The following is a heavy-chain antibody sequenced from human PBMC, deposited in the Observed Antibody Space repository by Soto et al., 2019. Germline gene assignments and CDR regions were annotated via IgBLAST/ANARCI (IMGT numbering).Heavy chain of an antibody. D-gene: IGHD2-21*02. CDR2: ISYDGSTK. CDR1: GFTFSSYG. Sequence: QVQLVESGGGVVQPGRSLRLSCAASGFTFSSYGMHWVRHAPGKGLEWVAVISYDGSTKYYADSVKGRFNISRDNSKNTWYTKMNRLRAQDTDVYYCARAVAYCGGDWCDESDAFDVWGQGTMVTVSS. CDR3: ARAVAYCGGDWCDESDAFDV. J-gene: IGHJ3*01. V-gene: IGHV3-30*03.